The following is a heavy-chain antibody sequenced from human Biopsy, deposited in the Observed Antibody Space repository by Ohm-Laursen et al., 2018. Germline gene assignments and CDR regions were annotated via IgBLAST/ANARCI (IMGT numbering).Heavy chain of an antibody. J-gene: IGHJ4*02. Sequence: GTLFLTCTVSGDSVTKYYWSWIRQPPGKGLEWIGHIYYSVMTNYNPSLQSRVSISVDTSRNQVSLTLSSVTAADTAVYYCARLGSGNYFPTFFDFWGQGALVTVSS. D-gene: IGHD5-12*01. V-gene: IGHV4-59*02. CDR1: GDSVTKYY. CDR3: ARLGSGNYFPTFFDF. CDR2: IYYSVMT.